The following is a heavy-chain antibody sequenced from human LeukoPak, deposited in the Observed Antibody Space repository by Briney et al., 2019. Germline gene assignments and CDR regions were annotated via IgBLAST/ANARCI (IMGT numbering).Heavy chain of an antibody. Sequence: ASVKVSCKASGYTFTSYGISWVRQAHGQGLEWMGWISAYNGNTNYAQKLQGRVTMTTDTSTSTAYMELRSLRSDDTAVYYCARVFSSYYDSSGSFDYWGQGTLVTVSS. D-gene: IGHD3-22*01. CDR3: ARVFSSYYDSSGSFDY. J-gene: IGHJ4*02. V-gene: IGHV1-18*01. CDR2: ISAYNGNT. CDR1: GYTFTSYG.